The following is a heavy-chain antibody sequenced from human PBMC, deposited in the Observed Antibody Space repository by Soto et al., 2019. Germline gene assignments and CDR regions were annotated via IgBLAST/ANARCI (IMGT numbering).Heavy chain of an antibody. CDR3: ARGQDQRGYSFGYLGTGY. Sequence: ASVKVSCKASGYTFTSYYMHWVRQAPGQGLEWMGILNPSGVTTSYAQKFQGRLTMTRDTSTSTAYMELSSLRSEDTAVYFCARGQDQRGYSFGYLGTGYWG. D-gene: IGHD5-18*01. CDR1: GYTFTSYY. J-gene: IGHJ4*01. V-gene: IGHV1-46*01. CDR2: LNPSGVTT.